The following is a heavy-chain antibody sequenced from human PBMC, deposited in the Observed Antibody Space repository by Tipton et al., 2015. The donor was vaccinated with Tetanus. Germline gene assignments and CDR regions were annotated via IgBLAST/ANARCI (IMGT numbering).Heavy chain of an antibody. Sequence: SLRLSCAASGFTLSRYTLNWVRQAPGKGLEWVAVIAFDGKNERYADSVKGRFIISRDNSKNTLYLQMNSLRPEDTAVYYCARGYAGGAWDVWGQGNLVTVSS. J-gene: IGHJ4*02. CDR1: GFTLSRYT. D-gene: IGHD2-2*01. CDR3: ARGYAGGAWDV. CDR2: IAFDGKNE. V-gene: IGHV3-30*03.